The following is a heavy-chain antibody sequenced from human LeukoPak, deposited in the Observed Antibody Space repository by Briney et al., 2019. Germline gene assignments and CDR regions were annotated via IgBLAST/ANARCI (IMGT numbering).Heavy chain of an antibody. CDR3: AREGRASGYDFDC. CDR1: GFTFSSYW. CDR2: INSDGSSI. J-gene: IGHJ4*02. Sequence: GGSLRLSCAASGFTFSSYWMHWVRQAPGKGLMWVSRINSDGSSITYADSVKGRFTISRDNAKNTLYLQMNSLRVEDTAVYYCAREGRASGYDFDCWGQGTQVTVSS. V-gene: IGHV3-74*03. D-gene: IGHD5-12*01.